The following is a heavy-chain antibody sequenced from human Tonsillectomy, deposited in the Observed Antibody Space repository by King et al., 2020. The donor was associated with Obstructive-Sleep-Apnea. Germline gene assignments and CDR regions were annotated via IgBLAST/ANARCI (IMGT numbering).Heavy chain of an antibody. CDR2: IYYSGST. Sequence: QLQESGPGLVKPSETLSLTCTVSGGSISTYYWSWIRQSPGKGLEWIGYIYYSGSTNYNPSLKSRVTMSVDTSKNQFSLNRSSVTAADTAGYYCARAPYGSGIIDWFDPWGQGTLVTVSS. D-gene: IGHD3-10*01. V-gene: IGHV4-59*01. CDR3: ARAPYGSGIIDWFDP. J-gene: IGHJ5*02. CDR1: GGSISTYY.